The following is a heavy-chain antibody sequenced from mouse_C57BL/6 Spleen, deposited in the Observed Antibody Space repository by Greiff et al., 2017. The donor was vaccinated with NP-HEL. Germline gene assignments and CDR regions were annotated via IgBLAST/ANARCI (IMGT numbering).Heavy chain of an antibody. CDR2: ISSGSSTI. CDR3: ARSYGNYPFYAMDY. J-gene: IGHJ4*01. CDR1: GFTFSDYG. Sequence: EVKVVESGGGLVKPGGSLKLSCAASGFTFSDYGMHWVRQAPEKGLEWVAYISSGSSTIYYVDTVKGRFTISRDNAKNTLFLQMTSLRSEDTAMYYCARSYGNYPFYAMDYWGQGTSVTVSS. D-gene: IGHD2-1*01. V-gene: IGHV5-17*01.